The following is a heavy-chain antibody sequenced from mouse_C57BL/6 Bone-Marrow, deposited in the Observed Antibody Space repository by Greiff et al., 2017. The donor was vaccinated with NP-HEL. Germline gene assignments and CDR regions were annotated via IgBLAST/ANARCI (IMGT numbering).Heavy chain of an antibody. CDR2: ISNLAYSI. CDR1: GFTFSDYG. D-gene: IGHD1-1*01. V-gene: IGHV5-15*01. CDR3: ARQGYYGSSYVGYFDV. Sequence: EVQLVESGGGLVQPGGSLKLSCAASGFTFSDYGMAWVRQAPRKGPEWVAFISNLAYSIYYADTVTGRFTISRENAKNTLYLEMSSLRSEDTAMYYCARQGYYGSSYVGYFDVWGTGTTVTVSS. J-gene: IGHJ1*03.